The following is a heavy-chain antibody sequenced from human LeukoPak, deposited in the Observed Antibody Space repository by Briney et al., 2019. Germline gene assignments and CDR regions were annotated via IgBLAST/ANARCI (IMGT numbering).Heavy chain of an antibody. CDR3: ARDLSGHWTYDY. CDR1: GFTFSTNA. D-gene: IGHD1-1*01. Sequence: GGSLRLSCLTSGFTFSTNAMSWVRQAPGKGLEWVAVISLDGNNEYYADSVKGRFSLSRDNSMNTLYLQLNSLRTEDTAMYYCARDLSGHWTYDYWGQGTLVTVSS. J-gene: IGHJ4*01. CDR2: ISLDGNNE. V-gene: IGHV3-30-3*01.